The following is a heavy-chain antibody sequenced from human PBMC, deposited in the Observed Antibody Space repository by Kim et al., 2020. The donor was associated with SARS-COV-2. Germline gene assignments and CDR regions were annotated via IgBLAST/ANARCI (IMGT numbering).Heavy chain of an antibody. CDR2: INHSGST. J-gene: IGHJ4*02. V-gene: IGHV4-34*01. CDR3: ARRTMRSAADSPRVFDY. CDR1: GGSFSGYY. D-gene: IGHD6-13*01. Sequence: SETLSLTCAVYGGSFSGYYWSWIRQPPGKGLEWIGEINHSGSTNYNPSLKSRVTISVDTSKNQFSLKLSSVTAADTAVYYCARRTMRSAADSPRVFDYWGQGTLVTVSS.